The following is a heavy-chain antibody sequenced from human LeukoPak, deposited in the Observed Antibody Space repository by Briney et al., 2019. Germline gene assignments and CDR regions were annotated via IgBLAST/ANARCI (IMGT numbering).Heavy chain of an antibody. CDR3: ATDFYRGRQFDY. CDR1: GYTPTELS. CDR2: FDPEDGET. V-gene: IGHV1-24*01. J-gene: IGHJ4*02. D-gene: IGHD2/OR15-2a*01. Sequence: ASVKVSCKVSGYTPTELSMNWVRQAPGEGLEWVGRFDPEDGETVYAQNFQGRVTMTEDTSTETAYMELRSLRFEDTAVYYCATDFYRGRQFDYWGPGTLVTVSS.